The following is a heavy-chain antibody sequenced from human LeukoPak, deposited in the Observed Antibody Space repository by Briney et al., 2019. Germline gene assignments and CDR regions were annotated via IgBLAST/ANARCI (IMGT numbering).Heavy chain of an antibody. Sequence: GGSLRLSCAASGFTFSSYAMHWVRQAPGKGLEWVAVISYDGSNKYYADSVKGRFTISRDSSKNTLYLQMNSLRAEDTAVYYCAREAVAGNFDYWGQGTLVTVSS. J-gene: IGHJ4*02. CDR3: AREAVAGNFDY. CDR2: ISYDGSNK. D-gene: IGHD6-19*01. V-gene: IGHV3-30*04. CDR1: GFTFSSYA.